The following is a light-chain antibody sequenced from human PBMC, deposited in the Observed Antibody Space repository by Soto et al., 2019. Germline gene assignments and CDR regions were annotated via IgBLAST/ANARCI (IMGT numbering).Light chain of an antibody. CDR2: KAS. Sequence: DIQMTQSPSTLSAAVGDRVTLTCGASQSISTWLAWYQQKPGKAPKLLIYKASGLESGVPSRFSGSGSGTAFTLTISSLQPDDFATYYCQQYDSYSPLTFGGGTKVDI. CDR1: QSISTW. V-gene: IGKV1-5*03. J-gene: IGKJ4*01. CDR3: QQYDSYSPLT.